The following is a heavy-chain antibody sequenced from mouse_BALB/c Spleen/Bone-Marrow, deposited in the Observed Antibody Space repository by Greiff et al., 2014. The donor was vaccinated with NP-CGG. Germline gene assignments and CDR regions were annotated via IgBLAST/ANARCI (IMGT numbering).Heavy chain of an antibody. J-gene: IGHJ2*01. CDR3: ERSWDY. V-gene: IGHV1-31*01. Sequence: EVQLVESGPDLVKPGASVKISCKASGYSFTGYYMHWVKQSHVKSLEWIGRINPYNGATTYNQNFKDKASLTVDKSSSTAYMEPHSLTSEDSAVYYWERSWDYGGQGTPLTVSS. D-gene: IGHD4-1*01. CDR1: GYSFTGYY. CDR2: INPYNGAT.